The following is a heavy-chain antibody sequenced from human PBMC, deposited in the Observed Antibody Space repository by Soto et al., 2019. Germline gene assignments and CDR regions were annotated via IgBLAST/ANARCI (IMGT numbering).Heavy chain of an antibody. CDR2: ISGRGGST. J-gene: IGHJ4*02. V-gene: IGHV3-23*01. CDR1: GLTFSSYA. Sequence: GSLRLSCAPSGLTFSSYAMSWVRQAPGKGLEWVTAISGRGGSTYYADSVKGRFTISRDKSKNTPYLQMNSLRAEDTAAYYCAKDRGSSSSYHFDYWGQGTLVTVSS. D-gene: IGHD6-6*01. CDR3: AKDRGSSSSYHFDY.